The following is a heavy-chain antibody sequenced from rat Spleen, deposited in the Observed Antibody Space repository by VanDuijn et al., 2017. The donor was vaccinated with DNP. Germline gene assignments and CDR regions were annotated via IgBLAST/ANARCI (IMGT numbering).Heavy chain of an antibody. CDR2: ISTSGGST. CDR1: GFTFSNYD. J-gene: IGHJ3*01. V-gene: IGHV5S13*01. D-gene: IGHD1-4*01. CDR3: ATHTFTGGITTPFAY. Sequence: EVQLVESGGGLVQPGRSLKLSCAASGFTFSNYDMAWVRQAPTKGLEWVASISTSGGSTYYRDSVKGRFTISRDNTNHTLYLQMDSLRSEDTATYYCATHTFTGGITTPFAYWGQGTLVTVSS.